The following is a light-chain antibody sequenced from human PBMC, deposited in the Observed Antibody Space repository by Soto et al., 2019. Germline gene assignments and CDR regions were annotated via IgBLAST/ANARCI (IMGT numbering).Light chain of an antibody. J-gene: IGKJ1*01. CDR1: QAVSSTY. V-gene: IGKV3-20*01. Sequence: EVVFTQSPNTLSLSPGESATLSCRASQAVSSTYLVWYQQKPGLAPRLLIYGASSRAPGISDRFSGSGSGTDFTLTISRLEPEDFAVYYCHQCGNSWWTFGEGTKV. CDR3: HQCGNSWWT. CDR2: GAS.